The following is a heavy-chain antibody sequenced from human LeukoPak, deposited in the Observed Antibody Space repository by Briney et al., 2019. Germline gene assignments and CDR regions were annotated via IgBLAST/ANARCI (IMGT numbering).Heavy chain of an antibody. CDR2: IHLSGRT. Sequence: QVHLQESGPGLVQPSGTLSLTCGVSGASITTTNWWSWVRQPPGPGLERVGEIHLSGRTNYNPYLNSRVTLALDTSKNHLSLSLTSVTAADTAVYYCSRENGAFSPFGYWGQGTLVTVPS. V-gene: IGHV4-4*02. J-gene: IGHJ4*02. CDR1: GASITTTNW. CDR3: SRENGAFSPFGY. D-gene: IGHD2-8*01.